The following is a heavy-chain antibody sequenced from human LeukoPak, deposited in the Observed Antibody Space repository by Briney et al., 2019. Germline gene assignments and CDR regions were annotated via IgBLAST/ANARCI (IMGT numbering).Heavy chain of an antibody. CDR3: ARRDITMVRGVINNAFDI. CDR2: IYPGDSDT. V-gene: IGHV5-51*01. CDR1: GYRFTSYW. J-gene: IGHJ3*02. D-gene: IGHD3-10*01. Sequence: GESLKISFKGSGYRFTSYWIGWVRQMPGKGLEWMGIIYPGDSDTRYSPSLQGQVTISADKSISTAYLRWSSLKASDTAMYYCARRDITMVRGVINNAFDIWGQGTMVTVSS.